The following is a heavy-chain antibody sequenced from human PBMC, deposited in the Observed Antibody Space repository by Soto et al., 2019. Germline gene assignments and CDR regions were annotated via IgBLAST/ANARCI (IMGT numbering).Heavy chain of an antibody. D-gene: IGHD2-15*01. V-gene: IGHV3-11*01. CDR1: GFTFSDYY. J-gene: IGHJ6*03. CDR3: ARDACCSGGSCCTYYYYMDV. Sequence: QVQLVESGGGLVKPGGSLRLSCAASGFTFSDYYMSWIRQAPGKGLEWVSYISSSGSTIYYADSVKGRFTISRDNAKNSLHLQMNSLRAEDTAVYYCARDACCSGGSCCTYYYYMDVWGKGTTVTVSS. CDR2: ISSSGSTI.